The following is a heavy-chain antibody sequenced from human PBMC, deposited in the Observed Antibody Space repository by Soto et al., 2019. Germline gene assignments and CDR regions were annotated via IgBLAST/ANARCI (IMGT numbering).Heavy chain of an antibody. V-gene: IGHV4-31*03. CDR2: IYYSGST. D-gene: IGHD2-2*01. J-gene: IGHJ3*02. CDR1: GGSISSGGYY. CDR3: ERDRLVPAAIGAFDI. Sequence: SETLSLTCTVSGGSISSGGYYWSWIRQHPGKGLEWIGYIYYSGSTYYNPSLKSRVTISVDTSKNQFSLKLSSVTAADTAVYYCERDRLVPAAIGAFDIWGQGTVVTVSS.